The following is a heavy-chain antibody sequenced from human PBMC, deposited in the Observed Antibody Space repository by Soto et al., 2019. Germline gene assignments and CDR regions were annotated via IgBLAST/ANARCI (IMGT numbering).Heavy chain of an antibody. CDR1: GYTFSSYG. CDR3: AIFQQGDNRTPTGNPYYYYMDV. Sequence: QVQLVQSGPEVQKPGASVKVSCKASGYTFSSYGISWVRQAPGQVFEFMAWISVDNGNTNFAQIFQGRVTMNKDTGASTAYMELRSLRAADTAVYYGAIFQQGDNRTPTGNPYYYYMDVWGEGITVTVSS. V-gene: IGHV1-18*01. D-gene: IGHD2-21*01. J-gene: IGHJ6*03. CDR2: ISVDNGNT.